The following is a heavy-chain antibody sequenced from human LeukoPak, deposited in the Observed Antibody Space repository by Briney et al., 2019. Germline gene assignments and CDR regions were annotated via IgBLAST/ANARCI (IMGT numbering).Heavy chain of an antibody. D-gene: IGHD5-18*01. CDR1: GYTFTGYY. CDR3: ASLVVDTAMVDY. J-gene: IGHJ4*02. Sequence: ASVKVSCKASGYTFTGYYMHWVRQAPGQGLEWMGWINPNSGGTNYAQKFQGWVTMTRDTSISTAYMELSRLRSEDTAVYYCASLVVDTAMVDYWGQGTLVTVSS. V-gene: IGHV1-2*04. CDR2: INPNSGGT.